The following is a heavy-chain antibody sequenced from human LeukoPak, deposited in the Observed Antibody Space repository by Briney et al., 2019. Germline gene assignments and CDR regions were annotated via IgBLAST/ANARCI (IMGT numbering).Heavy chain of an antibody. CDR2: ISGSSSYI. Sequence: GESLRLSCAASGFTFSSYSMNWVRQAPGKGLEWVSSISGSSSYINYADSVKGRFTISRDNAQNSLFLQLNSLRAEDTAVYYCARGPYSSGWYKDAFDIWGQGTMVTVSS. D-gene: IGHD6-19*01. V-gene: IGHV3-21*01. J-gene: IGHJ3*02. CDR1: GFTFSSYS. CDR3: ARGPYSSGWYKDAFDI.